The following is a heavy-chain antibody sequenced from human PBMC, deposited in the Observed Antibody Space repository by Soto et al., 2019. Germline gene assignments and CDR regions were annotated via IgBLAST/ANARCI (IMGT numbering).Heavy chain of an antibody. CDR1: GFTFSSYG. CDR3: AKEDQYYYDSSGYYALNYFDY. Sequence: QVQLVESGGGVVQPGRSLRLSCAASGFTFSSYGMHWVRQAPGKGLEWVAVISYDGSNKCYADSVKGRFTISRDNSKNTLYLQMNSLRAEDTAVYYCAKEDQYYYDSSGYYALNYFDYWGQGTLVTVSS. V-gene: IGHV3-30*18. D-gene: IGHD3-22*01. CDR2: ISYDGSNK. J-gene: IGHJ4*02.